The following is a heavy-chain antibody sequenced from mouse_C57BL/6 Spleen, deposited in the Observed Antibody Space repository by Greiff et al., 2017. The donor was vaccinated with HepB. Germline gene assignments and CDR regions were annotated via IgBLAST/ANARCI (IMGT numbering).Heavy chain of an antibody. CDR2: IYPGSGNT. D-gene: IGHD1-1*01. V-gene: IGHV1-76*01. J-gene: IGHJ2*01. CDR3: ARSPNYYGSNYYFDY. Sequence: VQLQQSGAELVRPGASVQLSCKASGYTFTDYYINWVKQRPGQGLEWIARIYPGSGNTYYNEKFKGKATLTAEKSSSTAYMQLSSLTSEDSAVYFCARSPNYYGSNYYFDYWGQGTTLTVSS. CDR1: GYTFTDYY.